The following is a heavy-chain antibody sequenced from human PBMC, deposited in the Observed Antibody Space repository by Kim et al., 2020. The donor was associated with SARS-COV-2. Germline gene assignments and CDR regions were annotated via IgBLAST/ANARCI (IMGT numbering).Heavy chain of an antibody. CDR2: VYYSGST. CDR3: ARGVGATTEGFDY. J-gene: IGHJ4*02. Sequence: SETLSLTCTVSGGSINSYYWTWIRQPPGKGLEWIGYVYYSGSTNYNPSLKSRVTISVYTSKNHFSLKLSSVTAADTAVYYCARGVGATTEGFDYWGQGTLVTVSS. V-gene: IGHV4-59*01. CDR1: GGSINSYY. D-gene: IGHD1-26*01.